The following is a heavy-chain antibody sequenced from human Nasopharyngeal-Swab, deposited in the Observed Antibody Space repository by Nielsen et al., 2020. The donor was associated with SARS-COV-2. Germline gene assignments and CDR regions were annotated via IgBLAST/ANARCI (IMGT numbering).Heavy chain of an antibody. CDR3: ARAPAQGSGWYYFDY. V-gene: IGHV4-61*02. CDR2: IYTSGST. Sequence: SETLSLTCTVSGGSISSGSYYWSWIRQPAGKGLEWIGRIYTSGSTNYNPSLKSRVTISVDTSKNQIPLKLSSVTAADTAVYYCARAPAQGSGWYYFDYWGQGTLVTVSS. D-gene: IGHD6-19*01. CDR1: GGSISSGSYY. J-gene: IGHJ4*02.